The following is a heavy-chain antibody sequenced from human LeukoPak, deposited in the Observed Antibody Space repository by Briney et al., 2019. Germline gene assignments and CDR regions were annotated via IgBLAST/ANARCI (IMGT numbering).Heavy chain of an antibody. V-gene: IGHV3-66*01. D-gene: IGHD3-22*01. CDR2: IYSGGST. Sequence: GGSLRLSCAASGFTVSSNYMSWVRQAPGKGLEWVSVIYSGGSTYYADSVKGGFTISRDNSKNTLYLQMNSLRAEDTAVYYCAHLQYYYDSGDYGGKGPLVPVPS. CDR3: AHLQYYYDSGDY. CDR1: GFTVSSNY. J-gene: IGHJ4*02.